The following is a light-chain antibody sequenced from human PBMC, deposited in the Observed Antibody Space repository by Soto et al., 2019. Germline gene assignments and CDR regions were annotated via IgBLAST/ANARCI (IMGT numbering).Light chain of an antibody. Sequence: QSVLAQPASVSGSPRQSITISCTGASSDVGGYTYVSWYQQQPGKAPKLMIYEVNNRPSGVSNRFSGSKSGNTASLTISGLQAEDEADYYCSSYTSSSTLYVFGTGTKVTAL. CDR3: SSYTSSSTLYV. CDR2: EVN. V-gene: IGLV2-14*01. CDR1: SSDVGGYTY. J-gene: IGLJ1*01.